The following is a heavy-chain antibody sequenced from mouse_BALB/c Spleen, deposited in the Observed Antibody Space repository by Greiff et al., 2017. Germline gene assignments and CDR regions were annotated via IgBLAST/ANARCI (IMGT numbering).Heavy chain of an antibody. J-gene: IGHJ4*01. V-gene: IGHV2-6-5*01. CDR1: GFSLTDYG. CDR2: IWGGGST. CDR3: GERGLGGCYAMDY. Sequence: QVQLKESGPGLVAPSQSLSITCTVSGFSLTDYGVSWIRQPPGKGLEWLGVIWGGGSTYYNSALKSRLSISKDNSKSQVFLKMNRLQTDDTAMYCGGERGLGGCYAMDYWGQGTSVTVSA. D-gene: IGHD3-3*01.